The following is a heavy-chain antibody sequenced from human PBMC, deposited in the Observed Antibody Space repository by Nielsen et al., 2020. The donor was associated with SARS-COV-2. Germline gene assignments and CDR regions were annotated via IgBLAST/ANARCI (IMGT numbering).Heavy chain of an antibody. CDR2: IYSGGST. V-gene: IGHV3-53*01. Sequence: GGSLRLSCAASGFTVSSNYMSWVRQAPGKGLEWVSVIYSGGSTYYADSVKGRFTISRDNSKNTLYLQMNSLRAEDTAVYYCAKEGDYDYVWGSYRHEPIDYWGQGTLVTVSS. CDR1: GFTVSSNY. J-gene: IGHJ4*02. D-gene: IGHD3-16*02. CDR3: AKEGDYDYVWGSYRHEPIDY.